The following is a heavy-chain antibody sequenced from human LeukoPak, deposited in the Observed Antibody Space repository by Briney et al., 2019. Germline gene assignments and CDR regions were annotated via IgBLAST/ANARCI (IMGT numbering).Heavy chain of an antibody. CDR2: IYYSGST. J-gene: IGHJ6*03. V-gene: IGHV4-39*07. CDR1: GGSISSSSYY. D-gene: IGHD2-2*01. CDR3: ARSQLLPSRKYYYYYYMDV. Sequence: SETLSLTCTVSGGSISSSSYYWGWIRQPPGKGLEWIGSIYYSGSTYYNPSLKSRVTISVDTSKNQFSLKLSSVTAADTAVYYCARSQLLPSRKYYYYYYMDVWGKGTTVTISS.